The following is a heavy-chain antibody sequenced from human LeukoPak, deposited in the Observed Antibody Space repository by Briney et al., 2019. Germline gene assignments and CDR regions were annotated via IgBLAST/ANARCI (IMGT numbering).Heavy chain of an antibody. J-gene: IGHJ4*02. D-gene: IGHD2-8*02. V-gene: IGHV3-21*01. Sequence: GGSLRLSCAASGFTLSIYSMNWVRQAPGKGLEWVSSISSSSYIYYADSVKGRFTISRDNAKNSLYLQMNSLRAEDTAVYCCARAGGDYWGQGTLVTVSS. CDR3: ARAGGDY. CDR1: GFTLSIYS. CDR2: ISSSSYI.